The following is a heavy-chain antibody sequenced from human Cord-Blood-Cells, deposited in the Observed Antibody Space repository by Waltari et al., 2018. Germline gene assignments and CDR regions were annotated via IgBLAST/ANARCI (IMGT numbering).Heavy chain of an antibody. CDR3: ASNDILTGYYAFDI. Sequence: QLQLQESGPGLVKPSETLSLTCTVSGGSISSSSYYWGWIRQPPGKGRVWIGSIYYSGSTYYNPSLKSRVTISVDTSKNQFSLKLSSVTAADTAVYYCASNDILTGYYAFDIWGQGTMVTVSS. CDR2: IYYSGST. D-gene: IGHD3-9*01. V-gene: IGHV4-39*01. CDR1: GGSISSSSYY. J-gene: IGHJ3*02.